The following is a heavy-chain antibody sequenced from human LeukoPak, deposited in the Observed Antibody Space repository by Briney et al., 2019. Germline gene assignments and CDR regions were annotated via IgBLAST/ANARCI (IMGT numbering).Heavy chain of an antibody. CDR3: ARASVLGPNTDY. D-gene: IGHD2-2*01. CDR2: IEQDGSEK. J-gene: IGHJ4*02. V-gene: IGHV3-7*01. CDR1: GFTFSSYW. Sequence: PGGSLRLSCAASGFTFSSYWMSWVRQTPGKGLEWVASIEQDGSEKNYVDSVEGRFTISRDNAKNSLYLQMNNLRADGTAVYYCARASVLGPNTDYWGQGTLVTVSS.